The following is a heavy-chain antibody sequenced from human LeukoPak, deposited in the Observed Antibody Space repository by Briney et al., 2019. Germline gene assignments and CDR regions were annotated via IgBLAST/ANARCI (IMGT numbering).Heavy chain of an antibody. Sequence: TSETLSLTCTVSGGSISSYYWSWIRQPAGKGLEWIGRIYTSGSTNYNPSLKSRVTISVDTSKNQFSLKLSSVTAADTAVYYCARSSKVTKPLDYWGQGTLVTVSS. CDR3: ARSSKVTKPLDY. V-gene: IGHV4-4*07. D-gene: IGHD2-21*02. J-gene: IGHJ4*02. CDR1: GGSISSYY. CDR2: IYTSGST.